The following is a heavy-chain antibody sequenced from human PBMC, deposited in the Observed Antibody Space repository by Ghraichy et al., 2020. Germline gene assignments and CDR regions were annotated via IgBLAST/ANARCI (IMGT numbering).Heavy chain of an antibody. D-gene: IGHD6-19*01. Sequence: ASVKVSCKASGYTFTGYYMHWVRQAPGQGLEWMGRINPNSGGTNYAQKFRGRVTMTRDTSISTAYMELSRLRSDDTAVYYCARDARAYSSGWYCDYWGQGTLVTVSS. CDR3: ARDARAYSSGWYCDY. CDR2: INPNSGGT. CDR1: GYTFTGYY. J-gene: IGHJ4*02. V-gene: IGHV1-2*06.